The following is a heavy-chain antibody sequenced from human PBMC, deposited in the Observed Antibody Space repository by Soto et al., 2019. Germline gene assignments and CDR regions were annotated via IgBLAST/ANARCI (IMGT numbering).Heavy chain of an antibody. CDR3: ARRPMWRQVAQDYGMDV. CDR2: VSPKTGET. Sequence: QVQLVQSGSEVKKPGASVTVSCKASGYPFTGYYIHWVRQAPGQGPEWMGWVSPKTGETNYVQKFQWRVTMNPETSTSTAYLELTRLSSDDTAVYYCARRPMWRQVAQDYGMDVWGHGTTVTVS. D-gene: IGHD2-15*01. CDR1: GYPFTGYY. J-gene: IGHJ6*02. V-gene: IGHV1-2*02.